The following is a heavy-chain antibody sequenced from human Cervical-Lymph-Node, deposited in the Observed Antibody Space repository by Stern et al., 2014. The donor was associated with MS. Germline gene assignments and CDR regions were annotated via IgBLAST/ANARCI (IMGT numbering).Heavy chain of an antibody. J-gene: IGHJ4*02. Sequence: VQLQESGPGLVKPSQSLSLTCTVSGDSIVTSSHYWSWIRQHPGKGLEWIGYIYHTGSTNYNPYLKSRVILSIDTSKNQFSLNLSSVTGADTAVYYCARDSGYPDYWGQGTLVTVSS. CDR3: ARDSGYPDY. CDR1: GDSIVTSSHY. D-gene: IGHD3-22*01. CDR2: IYHTGST. V-gene: IGHV4-31*03.